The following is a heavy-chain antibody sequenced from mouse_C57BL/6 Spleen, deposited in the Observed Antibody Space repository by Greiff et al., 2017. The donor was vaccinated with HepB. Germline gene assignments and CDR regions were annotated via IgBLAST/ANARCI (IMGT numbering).Heavy chain of an antibody. CDR3: ARADNGRDDY. CDR1: GYAFSSYW. D-gene: IGHD3-3*01. V-gene: IGHV1-80*01. J-gene: IGHJ2*01. Sequence: VQLQESGAELVKPGASVKISCKASGYAFSSYWMNWVKQRPGKGLEWIGQIYPGDGDTNYNGKFKGKATLTADKSSSTAYMRLSSLTSEDSAVYFCARADNGRDDYWGQGTTLTVSS. CDR2: IYPGDGDT.